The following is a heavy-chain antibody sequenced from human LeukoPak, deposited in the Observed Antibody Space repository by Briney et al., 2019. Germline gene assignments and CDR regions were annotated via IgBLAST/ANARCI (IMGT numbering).Heavy chain of an antibody. CDR1: GGSISSYY. CDR3: ARLVVVTAIRAAGPAFDT. V-gene: IGHV4-59*12. D-gene: IGHD2-21*02. CDR2: IYYSGST. Sequence: PSETLSLTCTVSGGSISSYYWSWIRQPPGKGLEWIGYIYYSGSTNYNPSLKSRVTISVDTSKNQFSLKLSSVTAADTAVYYCARLVVVTAIRAAGPAFDTWGQGTMVTVSS. J-gene: IGHJ3*02.